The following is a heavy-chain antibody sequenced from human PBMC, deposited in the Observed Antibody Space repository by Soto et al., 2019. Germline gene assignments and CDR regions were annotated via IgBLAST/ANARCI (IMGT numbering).Heavy chain of an antibody. CDR1: GGSINYSY. D-gene: IGHD4-17*01. CDR3: ARVKYGDYYYGMDV. V-gene: IGHV4-59*01. J-gene: IGHJ6*02. CDR2: ISYTGSA. Sequence: KPSETLSLTCTVSGGSINYSYWTWIRQPPGKGLEWIGYISYTGSANYNASLKSRLTISVDTSKNQFSLKLSSVTAADTALYYCARVKYGDYYYGMDVWGQGTTVTVSS.